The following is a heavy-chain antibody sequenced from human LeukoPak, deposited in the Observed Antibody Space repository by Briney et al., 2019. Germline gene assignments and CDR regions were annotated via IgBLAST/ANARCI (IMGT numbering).Heavy chain of an antibody. CDR3: ARVGSSSWGRWGLYYYYYYMDV. V-gene: IGHV3-64*01. D-gene: IGHD6-6*01. Sequence: PGGSLRLSCAASGFTFSSYAMHWVRQAPGKGLEYVSAISSNGGSTYCANSVKGRFTISRDNSKNTLYLQMGSLRAEDMAVYYCARVGSSSWGRWGLYYYYYYMDVWGKGTTVTVSS. CDR2: ISSNGGST. J-gene: IGHJ6*03. CDR1: GFTFSSYA.